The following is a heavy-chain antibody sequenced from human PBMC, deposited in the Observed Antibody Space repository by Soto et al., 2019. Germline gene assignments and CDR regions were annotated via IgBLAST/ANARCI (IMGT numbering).Heavy chain of an antibody. Sequence: SGPTLVNATQTLTLTCTFSGFSLSTSGVGVGWIRQPPGKALEWLALIYWDDDKRFSPSLKSRLAITRDTSKNQVVMTMTDMAPVDTAIYYCAHRQRTVVVGAPFDLWGQGSQVTVS. V-gene: IGHV2-5*02. D-gene: IGHD2-15*01. CDR1: GFSLSTSGVG. CDR3: AHRQRTVVVGAPFDL. CDR2: IYWDDDK. J-gene: IGHJ4*02.